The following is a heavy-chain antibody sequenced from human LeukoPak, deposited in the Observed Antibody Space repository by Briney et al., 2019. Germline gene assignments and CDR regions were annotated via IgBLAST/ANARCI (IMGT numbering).Heavy chain of an antibody. CDR1: GGSISSYY. V-gene: IGHV4-4*07. J-gene: IGHJ4*02. Sequence: SETLSLTCTVSGGSISSYYWSWIRQPAGKGLEWIGRIYSSGSTNYNPSLTSRVTMSVDTSKNQFSLKRSSVTAADTAVYYCARAAYDSSGYYYVADYWGQGTLVTVSS. CDR3: ARAAYDSSGYYYVADY. D-gene: IGHD3-22*01. CDR2: IYSSGST.